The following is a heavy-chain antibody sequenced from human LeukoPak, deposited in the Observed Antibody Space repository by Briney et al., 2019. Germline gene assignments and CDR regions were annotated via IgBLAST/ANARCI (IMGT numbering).Heavy chain of an antibody. V-gene: IGHV3-33*01. CDR1: GFIFSHYG. Sequence: GRSLRLSCAASGFIFSHYGLHWVRQAPGKGLEWVAVIWSDGSNTFYAGSVKGRFTISRDNSQNTLFLQKNSLRADDTAMYYCARDAQRGFDYSNSLQYWGHGTLVTVSS. CDR2: IWSDGSNT. D-gene: IGHD4-11*01. CDR3: ARDAQRGFDYSNSLQY. J-gene: IGHJ4*01.